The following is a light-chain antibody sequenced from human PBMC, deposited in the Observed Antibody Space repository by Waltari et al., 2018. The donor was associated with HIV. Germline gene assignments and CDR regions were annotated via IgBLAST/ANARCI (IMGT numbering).Light chain of an antibody. CDR1: RSDVGDYTY. J-gene: IGLJ2*01. V-gene: IGLV2-8*01. CDR3: SSYAGSNILV. Sequence: QSALTQPPSASGSRGQSVIISCTGNRSDVGDYTYVFWYQQYPGKAPKLIIFDVYKRPSGVPDRFFGSKSDNTASLTVSGLQAEDEAVYYCSSYAGSNILVFGGGTKVTVL. CDR2: DVY.